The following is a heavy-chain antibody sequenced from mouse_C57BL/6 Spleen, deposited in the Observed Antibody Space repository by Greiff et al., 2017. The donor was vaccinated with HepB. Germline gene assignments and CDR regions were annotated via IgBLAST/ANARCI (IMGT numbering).Heavy chain of an antibody. V-gene: IGHV3-6*01. CDR3: ARGPYYGSSHYFDY. Sequence: EVQLQDSGPGLVKPSQSLSLTCSVTGYSITSGYYWNWIRQFPGNKLEWMGYISYDGSNNYNPSLKNRISITRDTSKNQFFLKLNSVTTEDTATYYCARGPYYGSSHYFDYWGQGTTLTVSS. J-gene: IGHJ2*01. CDR2: ISYDGSN. D-gene: IGHD1-1*01. CDR1: GYSITSGYY.